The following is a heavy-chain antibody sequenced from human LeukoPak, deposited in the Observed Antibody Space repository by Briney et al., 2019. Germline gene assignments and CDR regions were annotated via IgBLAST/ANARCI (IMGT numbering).Heavy chain of an antibody. CDR2: ISWNSGSI. D-gene: IGHD6-13*01. Sequence: GRSLRLSCAASGFTFDDYAMHWVRQAPGKGLEWVSGISWNSGSIGYADSVKGRFTISRDNAKNTLYLQMNSLRAEDTAAYYCARGSSPLTWGQGTLVTVSS. CDR3: ARGSSPLT. V-gene: IGHV3-9*01. J-gene: IGHJ5*02. CDR1: GFTFDDYA.